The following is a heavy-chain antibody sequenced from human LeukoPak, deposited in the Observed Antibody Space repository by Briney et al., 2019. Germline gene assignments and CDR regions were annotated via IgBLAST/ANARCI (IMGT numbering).Heavy chain of an antibody. D-gene: IGHD2-2*02. CDR3: ARDLGYCSSTSCYTADY. CDR2: IIPIFGTA. Sequence: SVKVSCKASGGTFSSYAISWVRQALGQGLEWMGGIIPIFGTANYAQKFQGRVTITADESTSTAYMELSSLRSEDTAVYYCARDLGYCSSTSCYTADYWGQGTLVTVSS. CDR1: GGTFSSYA. V-gene: IGHV1-69*13. J-gene: IGHJ4*02.